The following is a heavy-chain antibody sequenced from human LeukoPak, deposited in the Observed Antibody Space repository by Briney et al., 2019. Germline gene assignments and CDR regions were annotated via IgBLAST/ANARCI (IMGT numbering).Heavy chain of an antibody. Sequence: GGSLRLSCAVSGFTFSSYSMKWVRHAPGKGLEWVSSISSSSSYIYYADSVKGRFNISRDNAKNSLYLQMNSLRAEDTAVYYCAREALDYWGQGTLVTVSS. CDR3: AREALDY. J-gene: IGHJ4*02. CDR2: ISSSSSYI. CDR1: GFTFSSYS. V-gene: IGHV3-21*01.